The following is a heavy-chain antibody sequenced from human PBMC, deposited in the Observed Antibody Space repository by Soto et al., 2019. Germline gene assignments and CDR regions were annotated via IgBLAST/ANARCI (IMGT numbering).Heavy chain of an antibody. CDR1: GFTFSSYW. V-gene: IGHV3-74*03. Sequence: GGSLRLSCAASGFTFSSYWMQWVRQTPGKGLVWVSRISNDGSSTTYADSVKGRFSISRDNAKNTLYLQMNSLRAEDTAVYYCAREGRTSGTLDYWGRGTLVTVSS. J-gene: IGHJ4*02. D-gene: IGHD6-19*01. CDR3: AREGRTSGTLDY. CDR2: ISNDGSST.